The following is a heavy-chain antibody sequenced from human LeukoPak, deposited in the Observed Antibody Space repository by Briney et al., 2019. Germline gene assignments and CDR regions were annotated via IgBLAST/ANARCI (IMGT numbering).Heavy chain of an antibody. J-gene: IGHJ4*02. CDR3: ARDTSGNFDY. CDR1: GGTFSSYA. CDR2: IIPIFGTA. Sequence: ASVKASCKASGGTFSSYAISWVRQAPGQGLEWMGGIIPIFGTANYAQKFQGRVTITADESTSTAYMELSSLRSEDTAVYYCARDTSGNFDYWGQGTLVTVSS. D-gene: IGHD6-19*01. V-gene: IGHV1-69*13.